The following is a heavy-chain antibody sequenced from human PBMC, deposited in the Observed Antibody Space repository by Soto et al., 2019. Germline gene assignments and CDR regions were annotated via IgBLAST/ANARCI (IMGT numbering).Heavy chain of an antibody. CDR1: GYAFTSYY. J-gene: IGHJ6*02. V-gene: IGHV1-46*01. CDR2: INPSGGST. CDR3: ARQARYCTNGVCSAYGMDV. Sequence: ASVKVSCKASGYAFTSYYMHWVRQAPGQGLEWMGIINPSGGSTSYAQKFQGRVTMTRDTSTSTVYMELSSLRSEDTAVYYCARQARYCTNGVCSAYGMDVWGQGTKVTVSS. D-gene: IGHD2-8*01.